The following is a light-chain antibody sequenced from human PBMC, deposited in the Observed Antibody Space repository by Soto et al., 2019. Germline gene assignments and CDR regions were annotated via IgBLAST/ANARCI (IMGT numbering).Light chain of an antibody. CDR2: AAF. Sequence: DIQMTQSPSSLSASVGDRVTITCRASQTIRTYLNWYRQKPGKAPKLLIYAAFSLQSGVPSRFSGSGSGTDFTLTISSLQPEDFATYYCQQTYSTPQTFDQGTKVEIK. J-gene: IGKJ1*01. CDR1: QTIRTY. CDR3: QQTYSTPQT. V-gene: IGKV1-39*01.